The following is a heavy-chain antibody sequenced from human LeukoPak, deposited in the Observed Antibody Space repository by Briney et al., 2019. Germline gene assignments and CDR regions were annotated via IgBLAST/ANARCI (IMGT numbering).Heavy chain of an antibody. D-gene: IGHD3-10*01. J-gene: IGHJ6*02. CDR3: ARERYYGSGRSLMDV. V-gene: IGHV4-59*01. CDR1: GGSISSYY. CDR2: IYYSGST. Sequence: SETLSLTCTVSGGSISSYYWSWIRQPPGKGLEGIGYIYYSGSTNYNPSLKSRVTISVDTSKNQFSLKLSSVTAADTAVYYCARERYYGSGRSLMDVWGQGTTVTVSS.